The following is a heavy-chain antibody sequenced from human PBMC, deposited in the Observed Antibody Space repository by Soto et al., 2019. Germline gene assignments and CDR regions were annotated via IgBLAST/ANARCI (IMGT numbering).Heavy chain of an antibody. CDR2: VKQDGSEK. V-gene: IGHV3-7*05. CDR1: GFTFSTYW. Sequence: VQLVESGGGLVQPGGSLRLSCAASGFTFSTYWMTWVRQAPGKGLEWVAHVKQDGSEKYNVDSVKGRFTISRDNAQNSLYLQMNSLRAEDTAVYYCARGGGHTYGRLPGVYWGQGILVTVSS. CDR3: ARGGGHTYGRLPGVY. J-gene: IGHJ4*02. D-gene: IGHD5-18*01.